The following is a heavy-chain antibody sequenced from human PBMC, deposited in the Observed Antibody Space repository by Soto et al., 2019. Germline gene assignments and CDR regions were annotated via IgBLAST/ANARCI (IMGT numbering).Heavy chain of an antibody. CDR2: ISGSGGST. CDR3: AKDLPVEMATKGFDY. J-gene: IGHJ4*02. D-gene: IGHD5-12*01. CDR1: GFTFSSYS. V-gene: IGHV3-23*04. Sequence: EVQLVESGGGLVKPGGSLRLSCTASGFTFSSYSMNWVRQAPGKGLEWVSAISGSGGSTYYADSVKGRFTISRDNSKNTLYLQMNSLRAEDTAVYYCAKDLPVEMATKGFDYWGQGTLVTVSS.